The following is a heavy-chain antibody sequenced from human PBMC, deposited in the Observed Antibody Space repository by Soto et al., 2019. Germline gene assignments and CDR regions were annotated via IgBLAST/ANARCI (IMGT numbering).Heavy chain of an antibody. Sequence: SETLSLTCTVSRGSISSHYWNWIRQPPGTGQEWIGYSYYSGNTKYNPSLKSRVTISVDTSKNQISLKLTSVTAEDTAVFYCARVTSGSNGRFYYYYSDVWGKGTSVTVSS. J-gene: IGHJ6*03. V-gene: IGHV4-59*11. CDR2: SYYSGNT. CDR3: ARVTSGSNGRFYYYYSDV. CDR1: RGSISSHY. D-gene: IGHD1-26*01.